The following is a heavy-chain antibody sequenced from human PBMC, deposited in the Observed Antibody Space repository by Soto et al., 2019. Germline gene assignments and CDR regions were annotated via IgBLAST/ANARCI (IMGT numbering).Heavy chain of an antibody. CDR2: ISYDGSNK. CDR1: GFTFSSYA. CDR3: ARISYYYDSSGHTSDY. Sequence: GGSLRLSCAASGFTFSSYAMHWVRQAPGKGLEWVAVISYDGSNKYYADSVKGRFTISRDNSKNTLYLQMNSLRAEDTAVYYCARISYYYDSSGHTSDYWGQGTLVTVSS. D-gene: IGHD3-22*01. V-gene: IGHV3-30-3*01. J-gene: IGHJ4*02.